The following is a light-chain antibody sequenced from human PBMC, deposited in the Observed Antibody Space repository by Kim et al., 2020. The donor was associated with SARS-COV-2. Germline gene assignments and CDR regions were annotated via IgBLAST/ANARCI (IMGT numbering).Light chain of an antibody. CDR3: QQYNSYPCT. V-gene: IGKV1-5*01. CDR1: QSISSW. J-gene: IGKJ2*02. Sequence: DIQMTQSPSTLSASVGDRVTITCRASQSISSWLAWYQQKPGKAPKLLIYDASSLESGVPSRFSGSGSGTEFTLTISSLQPDDFATYYCQQYNSYPCTFGQGTKLE. CDR2: DAS.